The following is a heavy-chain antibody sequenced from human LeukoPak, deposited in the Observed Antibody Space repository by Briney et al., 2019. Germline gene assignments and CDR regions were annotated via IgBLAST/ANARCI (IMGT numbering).Heavy chain of an antibody. Sequence: GGSLRLSCAASGFTFSSYSMNWVRQAPGKGLEWVSSVSYTGTYIYYADSVKGRFTISRDNSKNTLYLQMNSLRAEDTAVYYCAKDRYSSGWLDAFDIWGQGTMVTVSS. D-gene: IGHD6-19*01. V-gene: IGHV3-21*04. CDR3: AKDRYSSGWLDAFDI. CDR2: VSYTGTYI. J-gene: IGHJ3*02. CDR1: GFTFSSYS.